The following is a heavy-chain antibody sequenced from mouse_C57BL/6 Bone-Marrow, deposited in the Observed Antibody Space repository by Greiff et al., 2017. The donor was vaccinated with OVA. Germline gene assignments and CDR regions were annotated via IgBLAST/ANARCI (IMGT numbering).Heavy chain of an antibody. J-gene: IGHJ2*01. CDR2: IHPNSGST. V-gene: IGHV1-64*01. CDR1: GYTFTSYW. Sequence: QVQLQQPGAELVKPGASVKLSCKASGYTFTSYWMHWVKQRPGQGLEWIGMIHPNSGSTNYNEKFKSKATLTVDKSSSTAYMQLSSLTSEDSAVYYCARRGGRYDANYFDYWGQGTTLTVSS. CDR3: ARRGGRYDANYFDY. D-gene: IGHD2-12*01.